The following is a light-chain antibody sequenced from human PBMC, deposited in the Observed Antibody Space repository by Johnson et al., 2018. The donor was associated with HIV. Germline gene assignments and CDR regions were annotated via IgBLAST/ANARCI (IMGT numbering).Light chain of an antibody. CDR2: ENN. CDR3: GTWDSSLSAGGANYV. Sequence: QSVLTQPPSVSAAPGQKVTISCSGSSSDMGNYAVSWYQQLPGTAPKLLIYENNNRPSGIPDRFSGSKSGTSATLGITGLQTGDEADYYCGTWDSSLSAGGANYVFGTGTKVTVL. CDR1: SSDMGNYA. J-gene: IGLJ1*01. V-gene: IGLV1-51*02.